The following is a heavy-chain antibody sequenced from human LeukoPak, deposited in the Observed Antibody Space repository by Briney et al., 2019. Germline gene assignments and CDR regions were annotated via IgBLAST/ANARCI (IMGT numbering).Heavy chain of an antibody. D-gene: IGHD5-24*01. CDR2: IYYSGST. CDR3: AREMANLIDY. Sequence: SEALSLTCTVSGGSISSYYWSWIRQPPGKGLEWIGYIYYSGSTNYNPSLKSRVTISVDTSKNQFSLKLSSVTAADTAVYYCAREMANLIDYWGQGTLVTVSS. V-gene: IGHV4-59*01. J-gene: IGHJ4*02. CDR1: GGSISSYY.